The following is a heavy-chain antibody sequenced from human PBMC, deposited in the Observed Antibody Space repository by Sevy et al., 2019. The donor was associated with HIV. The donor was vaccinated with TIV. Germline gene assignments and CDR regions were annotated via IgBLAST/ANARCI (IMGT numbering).Heavy chain of an antibody. CDR2: ISYDGSNK. CDR1: GFTFSSYG. D-gene: IGHD3-10*01. Sequence: GESLKISCAASGFTFSSYGMHWVRQAPGKGLEWVAVISYDGSNKNYADSVKGRFTISRDNSKNTLYLQMNSLRAEDTAVNYCAKDGGQTTYYDGSGRYSHFDYWGQGTLVTVSS. J-gene: IGHJ4*02. V-gene: IGHV3-30*18. CDR3: AKDGGQTTYYDGSGRYSHFDY.